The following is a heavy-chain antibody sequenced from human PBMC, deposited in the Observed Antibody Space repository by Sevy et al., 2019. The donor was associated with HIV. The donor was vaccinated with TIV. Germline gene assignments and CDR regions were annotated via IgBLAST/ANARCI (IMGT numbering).Heavy chain of an antibody. CDR2: IWYDGSNK. CDR1: GFTFSSYG. J-gene: IGHJ4*02. CDR3: ARGSTYYDFWSGMETPPDLDY. Sequence: GGSLRLSCAASGFTFSSYGMHWVCQAPGKGLEWVAVIWYDGSNKYYADSVKGRFPITRKNSKNTLYLKMNSLRAEDTAVYYCARGSTYYDFWSGMETPPDLDYWGQGTLVTVSS. V-gene: IGHV3-33*01. D-gene: IGHD3-3*01.